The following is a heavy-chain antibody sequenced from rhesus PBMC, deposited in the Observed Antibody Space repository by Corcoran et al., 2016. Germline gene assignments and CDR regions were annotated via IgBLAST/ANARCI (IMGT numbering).Heavy chain of an antibody. CDR1: GGSISSNY. V-gene: IGHV4-160*01. Sequence: QVQLQQWGEGLVKPSETLSLTCAVYGGSISSNYWSWIRQPPGKGLEWIGRIRSGWSTNYNPSLKSRVTISMDTSQNQSSLKLSSVTAADTAVFYCARGDSHYSGLDSWGQGVVVTVSS. CDR3: ARGDSHYSGLDS. D-gene: IGHD4-23*01. CDR2: IRSGWST. J-gene: IGHJ6*01.